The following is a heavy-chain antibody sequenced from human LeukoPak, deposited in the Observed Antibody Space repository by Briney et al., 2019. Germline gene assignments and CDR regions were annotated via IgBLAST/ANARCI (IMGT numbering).Heavy chain of an antibody. J-gene: IGHJ6*02. CDR3: TRLVGVRSSSWSLAPNYYYYGMDV. CDR2: IYYSGST. V-gene: IGHV4-59*08. D-gene: IGHD6-13*01. CDR1: GGTISSYS. Sequence: SETLSLTCTASGGTISSYSRSWIRQPPGKGLEWIGYIYYSGSTTYNPSLKSRVTISVDTSKNQFSLKLSSVTAADSAVYYCTRLVGVRSSSWSLAPNYYYYGMDVWGQGTTVTVSS.